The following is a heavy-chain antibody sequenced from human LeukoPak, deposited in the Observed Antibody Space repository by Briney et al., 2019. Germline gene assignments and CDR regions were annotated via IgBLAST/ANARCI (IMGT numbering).Heavy chain of an antibody. V-gene: IGHV3-7*01. J-gene: IGHJ4*02. CDR3: VRLFGGVTTFDY. CDR2: INQDGSAE. D-gene: IGHD4-17*01. CDR1: GFTFSTYS. Sequence: GGSLRLSCAASGFTFSTYSMSWVRQAPGKGLEWVARINQDGSAEYYVDSVRGRFTTSRDNAKNSLYLQVNSLRVDDTAVYYCVRLFGGVTTFDYWGQGTLVTVSS.